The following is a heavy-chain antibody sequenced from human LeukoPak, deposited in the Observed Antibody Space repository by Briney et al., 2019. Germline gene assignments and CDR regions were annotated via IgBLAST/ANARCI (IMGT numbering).Heavy chain of an antibody. D-gene: IGHD4-17*01. Sequence: AGGSLRLSCAASGFTFSSYAMNWVRQAPGKGLEWVSYISSGSNYIYYADSERGRFTISRDNAKNSLYLQMSSLRAEDTAVYHCARECHGDQGYGMDVWGQGTTVTVSS. CDR1: GFTFSSYA. CDR2: ISSGSNYI. J-gene: IGHJ6*02. V-gene: IGHV3-21*01. CDR3: ARECHGDQGYGMDV.